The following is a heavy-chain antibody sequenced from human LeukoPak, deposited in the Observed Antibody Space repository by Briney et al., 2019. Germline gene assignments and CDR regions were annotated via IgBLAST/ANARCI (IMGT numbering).Heavy chain of an antibody. J-gene: IGHJ6*03. V-gene: IGHV4-34*01. CDR2: INHSGST. CDR1: GGSFSGYY. D-gene: IGHD5-24*01. Sequence: SETLSLTCAVYGGSFSGYYWSWIRQPPGKGLEWIGEINHSGSTNYNPSLKSRVTISVDTSKNQFSLKLSSVTAADTAVYYCARGRDGYNHDYYYYYMDVWGKGTTVTVSS. CDR3: ARGRDGYNHDYYYYYMDV.